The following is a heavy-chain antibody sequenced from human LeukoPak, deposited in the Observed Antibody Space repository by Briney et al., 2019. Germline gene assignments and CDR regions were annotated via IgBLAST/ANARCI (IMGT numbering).Heavy chain of an antibody. CDR3: AKVYDFWSGYYPGLGY. D-gene: IGHD3-3*01. CDR2: IRYDGSNK. V-gene: IGHV3-30*02. CDR1: GFTFSSYG. Sequence: GGSLRLSCAASGFTFSSYGMHWVRQAPGKGLEWVAFIRYDGSNKYYADSVKGRFTISRDNSKNTLYLQMNSLRAEDTAVYYCAKVYDFWSGYYPGLGYWGQGTLVTVSS. J-gene: IGHJ4*02.